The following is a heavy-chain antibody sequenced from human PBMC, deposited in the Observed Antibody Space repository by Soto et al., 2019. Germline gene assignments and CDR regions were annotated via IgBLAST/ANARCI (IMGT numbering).Heavy chain of an antibody. CDR3: AKDTYRSGWYYFDY. CDR1: GFTFDGYA. Sequence: GGSLRLSCAASGFTFDGYAMHWVRQVPGKGPEWVSGISWNSGDINYADSVKGRFTISRDNAKNSLYLQMNSLRAEDTALYYCAKDTYRSGWYYFDYWGQGTLVTVSS. V-gene: IGHV3-9*01. D-gene: IGHD6-19*01. J-gene: IGHJ4*02. CDR2: ISWNSGDI.